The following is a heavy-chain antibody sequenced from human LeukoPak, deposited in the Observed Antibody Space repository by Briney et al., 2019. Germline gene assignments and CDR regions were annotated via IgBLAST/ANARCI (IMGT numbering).Heavy chain of an antibody. CDR2: ISPNSGGT. Sequence: ASVKVSCKASGYTFIDYYMHWVRQAPGQGLEWIGWISPNSGGTKYVQKFQGRVTMTRDTSIATVYMELSGLSFDDTAVYYCARGGGRYSVDYWGQGTLVIVSS. J-gene: IGHJ4*02. CDR3: ARGGGRYSVDY. D-gene: IGHD1-26*01. V-gene: IGHV1-2*02. CDR1: GYTFIDYY.